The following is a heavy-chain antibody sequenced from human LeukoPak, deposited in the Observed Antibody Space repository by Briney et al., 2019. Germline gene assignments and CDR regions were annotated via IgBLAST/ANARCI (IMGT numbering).Heavy chain of an antibody. Sequence: ASVKVSCTASGYTFTGYYMHWVRQAPGQGLEWMGWINPNSGGTNYAQKFQGRVTMTRDTSISTAYMELSRLRSDDTAVYYCARGYYYDSSGYYYHYWGQGTLVTVSS. CDR2: INPNSGGT. J-gene: IGHJ4*02. CDR1: GYTFTGYY. V-gene: IGHV1-2*02. D-gene: IGHD3-22*01. CDR3: ARGYYYDSSGYYYHY.